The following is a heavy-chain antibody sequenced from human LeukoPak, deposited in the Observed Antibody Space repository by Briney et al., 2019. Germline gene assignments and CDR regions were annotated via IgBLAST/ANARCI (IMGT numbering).Heavy chain of an antibody. CDR2: INHSGST. J-gene: IGHJ4*02. V-gene: IGHV4-34*01. CDR1: GGSFSGYY. Sequence: SETLSLTCAVYGGSFSGYYWSWIRQPPGKGLEWIGEINHSGSTNYNPSLKSRVTISVDTSKNQFSLKLSSVTAADTAVYYCARGRQDDYWGQGTLVTVSS. CDR3: ARGRQDDY.